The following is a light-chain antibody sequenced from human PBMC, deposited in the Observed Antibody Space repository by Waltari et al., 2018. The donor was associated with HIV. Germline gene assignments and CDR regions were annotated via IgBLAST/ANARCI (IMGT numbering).Light chain of an antibody. CDR1: NTDVGGYNH. V-gene: IGLV2-14*01. Sequence: QSALTQPASVSGSPGRSSTISCTGSNTDVGGYNHVPWYQQHPGKPPKLMIYEVSNRPSGVSNRFSGSKSGNTASLTISELQTEDDADYYCSSYTSSNPLVFGGGTRLTVL. J-gene: IGLJ2*01. CDR3: SSYTSSNPLV. CDR2: EVS.